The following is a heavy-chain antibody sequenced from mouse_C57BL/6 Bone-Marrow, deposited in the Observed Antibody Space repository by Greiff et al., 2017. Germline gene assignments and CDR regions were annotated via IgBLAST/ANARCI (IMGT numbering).Heavy chain of an antibody. CDR1: GYTFTDYN. Sequence: VQLQQTGPELVKPGASVKIPCKASGYTFTDYNMDWVKQSHGKSLEWIGDINPNNGGTIYNQKFKGKATLTVDKSSSTAYMELRSLTSDDTAVYYCARSGDGYHWYFDVWGTGTTVTVSS. CDR2: INPNNGGT. J-gene: IGHJ1*03. V-gene: IGHV1-18*01. D-gene: IGHD2-3*01. CDR3: ARSGDGYHWYFDV.